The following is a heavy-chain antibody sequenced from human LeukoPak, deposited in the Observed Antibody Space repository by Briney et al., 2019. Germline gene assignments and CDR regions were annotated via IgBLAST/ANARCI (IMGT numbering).Heavy chain of an antibody. D-gene: IGHD3-22*01. Sequence: AWVKVSCKASGGTFSSYAISWVRQAPGQGLEWMGGIIPIFGTANYAQKFQGRVTITADDSTSTAYMELSSLRSEDTTVYYCAGGFGGSSGFPPLYLWGQGTQGTVSS. V-gene: IGHV1-69*01. CDR3: AGGFGGSSGFPPLYL. J-gene: IGHJ1*01. CDR2: IIPIFGTA. CDR1: GGTFSSYA.